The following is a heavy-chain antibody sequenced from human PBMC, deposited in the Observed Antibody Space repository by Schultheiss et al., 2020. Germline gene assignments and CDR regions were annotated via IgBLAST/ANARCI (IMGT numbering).Heavy chain of an antibody. CDR3: AKRAHDYGDYEGGFDP. D-gene: IGHD4-17*01. Sequence: GGSLRLSCAASGFTFSSYWMHWVRQAPGKGLVWVSRINSDDSRTTYADSVKGRFTISRDNAKNTLYLQMNSLRAEDTAVYYCAKRAHDYGDYEGGFDPWGQGTLVTVSS. CDR1: GFTFSSYW. J-gene: IGHJ5*02. V-gene: IGHV3-74*03. CDR2: INSDDSRT.